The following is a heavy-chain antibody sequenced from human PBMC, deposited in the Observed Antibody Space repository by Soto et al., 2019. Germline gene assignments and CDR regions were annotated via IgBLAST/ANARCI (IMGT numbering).Heavy chain of an antibody. V-gene: IGHV4-4*02. CDR3: ASKNYGDSVTPLQF. CDR2: IYHDGST. J-gene: IGHJ1*01. Sequence: QVQLQESGPGLVKPSETLSLTCAVSSASISSTNWWNWVRQPPGKGLEWIGEIYHDGSTNYSPSLKSRVTNSVDKSKNQFSLNLTSVTAADTAVYHCASKNYGDSVTPLQFWGQGTLVTVSS. D-gene: IGHD4-17*01. CDR1: SASISSTNW.